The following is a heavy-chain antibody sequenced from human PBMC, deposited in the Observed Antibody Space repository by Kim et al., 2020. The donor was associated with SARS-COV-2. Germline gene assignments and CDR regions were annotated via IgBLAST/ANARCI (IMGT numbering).Heavy chain of an antibody. CDR1: GFTFSNSP. V-gene: IGHV3-23*01. CDR2: ISWDGTRT. Sequence: GGSLRLSCVASGFTFSNSPMSWVRQAPGEGLEWVARISWDGTRTYYADSVKGRVTMSSDRSKNTVYLQMDSLRVEDTAVYYCAKGVINSGFDYWGQGAQGTLSS. J-gene: IGHJ4*02. D-gene: IGHD1-26*01. CDR3: AKGVINSGFDY.